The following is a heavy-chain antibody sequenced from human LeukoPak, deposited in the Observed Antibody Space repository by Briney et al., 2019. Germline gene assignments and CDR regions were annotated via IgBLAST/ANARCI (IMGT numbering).Heavy chain of an antibody. CDR1: GFTFSSYW. CDR3: ARDRAVAGHDAFDI. D-gene: IGHD6-19*01. CDR2: IKQDGSEK. V-gene: IGHV3-7*01. Sequence: PGGSLRLSCAASGFTFSSYWMSWVRQAPGKGLEWVANIKQDGSEKYYVDSVKGRFTISRDNAKNSLYLQMNSLRAEDTAVYYCARDRAVAGHDAFDIWGQGTMVTVSS. J-gene: IGHJ3*02.